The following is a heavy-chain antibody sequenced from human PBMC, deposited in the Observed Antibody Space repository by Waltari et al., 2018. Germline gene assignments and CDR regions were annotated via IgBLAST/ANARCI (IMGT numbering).Heavy chain of an antibody. Sequence: QVNLVQSGAAGRKPGASVTVTCKASGYIFINYFIHWVRQAPGQVIEWIGRINCRNGGTDYAQKFQGRVTLTRDTSISTAYMELSGLTLDDTAIYYCTVIAGDFDIWGPGTMVTASS. J-gene: IGHJ3*02. V-gene: IGHV1-2*06. D-gene: IGHD2-21*01. CDR1: GYIFINYF. CDR2: INCRNGGT. CDR3: TVIAGDFDI.